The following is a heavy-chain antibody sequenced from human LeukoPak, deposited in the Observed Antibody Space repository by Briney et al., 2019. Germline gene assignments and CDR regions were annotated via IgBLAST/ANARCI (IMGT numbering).Heavy chain of an antibody. CDR2: IKQDGSEK. D-gene: IGHD2-21*02. J-gene: IGHJ4*02. V-gene: IGHV3-7*01. CDR1: GFTFSSYG. CDR3: ARDVVVTAINPYFDY. Sequence: GGSLRLSCAASGFTFSSYGMTWVRQAPGKGLEWVANIKQDGSEKYYVDSVKGRFTISRDNAKNSLYLQMNSLRAEDTAVYYCARDVVVTAINPYFDYWGQGTLVTVSS.